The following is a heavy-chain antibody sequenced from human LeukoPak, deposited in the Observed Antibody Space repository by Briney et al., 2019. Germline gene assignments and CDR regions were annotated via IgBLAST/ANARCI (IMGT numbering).Heavy chain of an antibody. D-gene: IGHD3-22*01. V-gene: IGHV3-7*01. CDR2: IKEDGSEK. CDR3: ARHGYYGTSGLDY. J-gene: IGHJ4*02. CDR1: GFALSTYW. Sequence: GGCLRLSCAASGFALSTYWMASGRQAPGKGLEWVANIKEDGSEKYYVDSVKGRFTISRDNARDSLYLQMNSLRAEDTAMYFCARHGYYGTSGLDYWGQGTLVTVSS.